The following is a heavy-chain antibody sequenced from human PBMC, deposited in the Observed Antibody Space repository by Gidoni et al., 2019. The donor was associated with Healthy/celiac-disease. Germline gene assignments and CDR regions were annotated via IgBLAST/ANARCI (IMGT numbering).Heavy chain of an antibody. CDR3: ARHGSGSYYGTFNWFDP. Sequence: QLQLQESGPGLVKPSETLSLTCTVSGGSISSSSYYWGWIRQPPGKGLEWIGSIYYSGSTYYNPSLKSRVTISVDTSKNQFSLKLSSVTAADTAVYYCARHGSGSYYGTFNWFDPWGQGTLVTVSS. CDR1: GGSISSSSYY. V-gene: IGHV4-39*01. D-gene: IGHD3-10*01. J-gene: IGHJ5*02. CDR2: IYYSGST.